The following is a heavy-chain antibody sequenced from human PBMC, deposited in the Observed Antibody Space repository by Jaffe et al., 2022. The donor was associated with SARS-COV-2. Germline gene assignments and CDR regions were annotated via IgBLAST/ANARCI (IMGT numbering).Heavy chain of an antibody. CDR1: GFSFSSSA. V-gene: IGHV3-23*01. Sequence: EVQLLESGGGMVQPGGSLRLSCVVSGFSFSSSAMAWVRQAPGKGLEWVSSISGSGSSTYYADSVKGRFTISRDNSKNTLYLQMNSLRAEDTAVYYCATLVGGTYNFDYWGQGTLVTVSS. CDR2: ISGSGSST. D-gene: IGHD1-26*01. CDR3: ATLVGGTYNFDY. J-gene: IGHJ4*02.